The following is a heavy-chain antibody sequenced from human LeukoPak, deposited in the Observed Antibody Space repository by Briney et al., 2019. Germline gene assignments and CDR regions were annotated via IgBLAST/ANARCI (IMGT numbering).Heavy chain of an antibody. Sequence: PSETLSLTCTVSGGSISSGSYYWSWIRQPAGKGLEWIGRIYTSGSTNYNPSLKSRVTISVDTSKNQFSPKLSSVTAADTAVYYCARGTIIAAAKRGAFDYWGQGTLVTVSS. CDR1: GGSISSGSYY. V-gene: IGHV4-61*02. J-gene: IGHJ4*02. CDR3: ARGTIIAAAKRGAFDY. CDR2: IYTSGST. D-gene: IGHD6-13*01.